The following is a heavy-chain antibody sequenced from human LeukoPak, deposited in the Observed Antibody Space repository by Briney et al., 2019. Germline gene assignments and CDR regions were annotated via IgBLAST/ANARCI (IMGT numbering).Heavy chain of an antibody. J-gene: IGHJ4*02. Sequence: GSLRLSCAASGVTFSDYAMHWVRQAPGKGLEWLTFITGDGNIKFHADSVKGRFSVSRDNSKNTQYLQMTSLRPEDTAVYYCAKESLYSGSSFSYWGQGTLVTVSS. CDR2: ITGDGNIK. V-gene: IGHV3-30*02. D-gene: IGHD1-26*01. CDR3: AKESLYSGSSFSY. CDR1: GVTFSDYA.